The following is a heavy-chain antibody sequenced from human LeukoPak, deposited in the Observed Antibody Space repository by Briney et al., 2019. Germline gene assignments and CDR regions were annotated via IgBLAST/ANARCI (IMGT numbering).Heavy chain of an antibody. Sequence: SETLSLTCTVSGGSISSYYWNWIRQSPGKGLEWIGYIFHNGNTNYNPSLQSRVTLSLDTPKNQFPLKLSSVTAADTAVYYCARDLGYADPFDCWGQGTLVTVSS. D-gene: IGHD4-17*01. CDR2: IFHNGNT. V-gene: IGHV4-59*01. CDR3: ARDLGYADPFDC. CDR1: GGSISSYY. J-gene: IGHJ4*02.